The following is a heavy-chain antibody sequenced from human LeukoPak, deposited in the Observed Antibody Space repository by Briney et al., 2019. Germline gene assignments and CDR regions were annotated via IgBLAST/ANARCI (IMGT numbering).Heavy chain of an antibody. D-gene: IGHD6-13*01. V-gene: IGHV6-1*01. CDR3: ARMYNISWYYYFGD. Sequence: SQTLSLTCAISVDSFSSNSAAWSWIRQSQSRGLEWLGRTYYRSKWYYDYAVPVKSRITINPDTSKNQFSLQLNSVTPEDTAMYYCARMYNISWYYYFGDWGQGTLVTVSS. CDR2: TYYRSKWYY. CDR1: VDSFSSNSAA. J-gene: IGHJ4*02.